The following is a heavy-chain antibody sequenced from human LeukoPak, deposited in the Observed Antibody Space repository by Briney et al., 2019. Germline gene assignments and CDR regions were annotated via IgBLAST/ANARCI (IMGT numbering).Heavy chain of an antibody. CDR2: ISAYNGNT. D-gene: IGHD2-21*02. CDR3: ARTYCGGDCYSADFDY. V-gene: IGHV1-18*01. Sequence: ASVKVSCKASGYTFTSYGISWVRQAPGQGLEWMGWISAYNGNTNYAQKLQGRVTMTTDTSTSTAYMELRSLRSDDTAVYYYARTYCGGDCYSADFDYWGQGTLVTVSS. J-gene: IGHJ4*02. CDR1: GYTFTSYG.